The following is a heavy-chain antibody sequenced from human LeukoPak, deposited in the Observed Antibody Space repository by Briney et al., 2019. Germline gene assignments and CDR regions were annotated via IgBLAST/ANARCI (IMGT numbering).Heavy chain of an antibody. V-gene: IGHV4-59*11. CDR1: GGSISRHY. Sequence: PSETLSLTCTVSGGSISRHYWAWIRQPPGKGLEWIGYISYTGSTNYNPSLKSRVTISVDTSKNQFSLKLRSVTAADTAVYYCAREGYSSNWYDYWGQGTLVTVSS. CDR3: AREGYSSNWYDY. D-gene: IGHD6-13*01. CDR2: ISYTGST. J-gene: IGHJ5*01.